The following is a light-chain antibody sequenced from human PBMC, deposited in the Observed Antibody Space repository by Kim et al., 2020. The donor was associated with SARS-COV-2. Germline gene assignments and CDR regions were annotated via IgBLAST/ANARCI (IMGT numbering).Light chain of an antibody. CDR2: DAS. Sequence: SASVRDRVTITCRASRDISNYLAWYQQKPGKVPKLLIYDASTLKSGVPSRFSGSGSGTDFTLTISSLQPEDVATYYCQNYNSAVYTFGQGTKLEI. CDR3: QNYNSAVYT. J-gene: IGKJ2*01. V-gene: IGKV1-27*01. CDR1: RDISNY.